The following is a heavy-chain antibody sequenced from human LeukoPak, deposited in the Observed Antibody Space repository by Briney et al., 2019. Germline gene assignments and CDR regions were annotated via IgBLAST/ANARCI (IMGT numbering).Heavy chain of an antibody. CDR2: IYYSGST. D-gene: IGHD2-8*02. V-gene: IGHV4-59*01. Sequence: PSETLSLTCTVSGGSISSYYWSWIRQPPGKGLEWIGYIYYSGSTNYNPSLKSRVTISVDTSKNQFSLKLSSVTAADTAVYYCARAIWSGLGAFDIWGQGTMVTVSS. J-gene: IGHJ3*02. CDR1: GGSISSYY. CDR3: ARAIWSGLGAFDI.